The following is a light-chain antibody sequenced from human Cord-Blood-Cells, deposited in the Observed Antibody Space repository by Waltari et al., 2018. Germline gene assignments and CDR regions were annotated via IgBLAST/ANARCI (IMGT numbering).Light chain of an antibody. CDR3: SSYTSSSTLV. V-gene: IGLV2-14*03. Sequence: QSALTQPASVSGSPGQSITISCTGTSSHVGGYNSVPWYQQHPGKAPKLMIYDVSNRPSGVSNRFSGSKSGNTASLTISGLQAEDEADYYCSSYTSSSTLVFGGGTKLTVL. J-gene: IGLJ3*02. CDR1: SSHVGGYNS. CDR2: DVS.